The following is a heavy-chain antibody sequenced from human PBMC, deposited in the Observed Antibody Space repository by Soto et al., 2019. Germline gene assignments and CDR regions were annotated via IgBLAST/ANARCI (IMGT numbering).Heavy chain of an antibody. Sequence: EVQLVESGGGLVQPGRSLRLACAASGFTFDDYAMHWVRQGPGKGLEWVSGISWNSGRIDYADSVKGRFTISRDNAKKSLYLQMNSLRGEDTALYXXAKXIREYGSGWTYFDNWGQGTLVTVSS. CDR3: AKXIREYGSGWTYFDN. V-gene: IGHV3-9*01. J-gene: IGHJ4*02. D-gene: IGHD6-19*01. CDR1: GFTFDDYA. CDR2: ISWNSGRI.